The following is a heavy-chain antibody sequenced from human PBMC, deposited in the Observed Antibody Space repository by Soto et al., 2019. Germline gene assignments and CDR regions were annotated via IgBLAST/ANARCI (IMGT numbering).Heavy chain of an antibody. V-gene: IGHV3-30*18. CDR1: GFTFSSYG. J-gene: IGHJ6*02. Sequence: LRLSCAASGFTFSSYGMHWVRQAPGKGLEWVAVISYDGSNKYYADSVKGRFTISRDNSKNTLYLQMNSLRAEDTAVYYCAKNNGFERFLEWLPRGAYYGMDVWGQGTTVTVS. CDR2: ISYDGSNK. D-gene: IGHD3-3*01. CDR3: AKNNGFERFLEWLPRGAYYGMDV.